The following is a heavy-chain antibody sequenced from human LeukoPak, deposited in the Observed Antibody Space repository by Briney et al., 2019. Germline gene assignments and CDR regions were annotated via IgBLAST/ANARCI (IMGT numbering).Heavy chain of an antibody. Sequence: PGGSLRLSCAASGFTFSSYAMSWVRQAPGKGLEWVSAISGSGGSTYYADSVKGRFTISRDNSKNTLYLQMNSLRAEDTAVYYCAKDQFVVVPAATNWFDPWGQGTLVTVSS. CDR3: AKDQFVVVPAATNWFDP. D-gene: IGHD2-2*01. CDR1: GFTFSSYA. CDR2: ISGSGGST. V-gene: IGHV3-23*01. J-gene: IGHJ5*02.